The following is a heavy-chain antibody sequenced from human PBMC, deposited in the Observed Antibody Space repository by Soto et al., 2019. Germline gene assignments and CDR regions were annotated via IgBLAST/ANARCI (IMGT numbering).Heavy chain of an antibody. CDR1: GGTFSSYA. D-gene: IGHD3-3*01. Sequence: SVKVSCKASGGTFSSYAISWVRQAPGQGLEWMGGIIPIFGTANYAQKFQGRVTITADESTSTAYMELSSLRSEDTAVYYCARGFLEWLFPNWFDPWGQGTLVTV. J-gene: IGHJ5*02. V-gene: IGHV1-69*13. CDR2: IIPIFGTA. CDR3: ARGFLEWLFPNWFDP.